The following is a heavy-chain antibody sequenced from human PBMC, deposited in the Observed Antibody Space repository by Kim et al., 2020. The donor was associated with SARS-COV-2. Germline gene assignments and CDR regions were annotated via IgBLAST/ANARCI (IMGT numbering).Heavy chain of an antibody. CDR2: INHSGST. D-gene: IGHD6-13*01. J-gene: IGHJ4*02. CDR1: GGSFSGYY. V-gene: IGHV4-34*01. Sequence: SETLSLTCAVYGGSFSGYYWSWIRQPPGKGLEWIGEINHSGSTNYNPSLKSRVTISVDTSKNQFSLKLSSVTAAETAVYYCATSIAAAGDYWGQGTLVTV. CDR3: ATSIAAAGDY.